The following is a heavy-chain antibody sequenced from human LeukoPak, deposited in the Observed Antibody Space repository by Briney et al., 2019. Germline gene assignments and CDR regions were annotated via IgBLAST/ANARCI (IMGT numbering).Heavy chain of an antibody. D-gene: IGHD2-15*01. V-gene: IGHV3-30*18. CDR3: AKDLPWSDY. CDR1: GFTFSSYG. J-gene: IGHJ4*02. Sequence: PGRSLRLSCAASGFTFSSYGMHWVRQAPGRGLEWVAVISYDGSNKYYADSVKGRFTISRDNSENTLYLQMNSLRAEDTAVYYCAKDLPWSDYWGQGTLVTVSS. CDR2: ISYDGSNK.